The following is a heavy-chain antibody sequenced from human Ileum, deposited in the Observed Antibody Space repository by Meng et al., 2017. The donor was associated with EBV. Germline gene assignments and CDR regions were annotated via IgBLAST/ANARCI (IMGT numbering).Heavy chain of an antibody. Sequence: QLQLKGSGPGLVKPSEPLSLTCTVAGGAISSSSYYWGWIRQPPGKGLEWIGSIYYSGSTYYNPSLKSRVTISVDTSKNQFSLKLSSVTAADTAVYYCARELMYCSGGSCYPFDYWGQGTLVTVSS. CDR3: ARELMYCSGGSCYPFDY. CDR1: GGAISSSSYY. V-gene: IGHV4-39*07. D-gene: IGHD2-15*01. J-gene: IGHJ4*02. CDR2: IYYSGST.